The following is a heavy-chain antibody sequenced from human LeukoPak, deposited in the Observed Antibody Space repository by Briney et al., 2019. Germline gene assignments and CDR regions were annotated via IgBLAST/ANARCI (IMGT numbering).Heavy chain of an antibody. Sequence: PGGSLRLSCAASGFAFSSYWMHWVRQAPGKGLVWVSRINSDGSSTSYADSVKGRLTISRDNAKNTLYLQMNSLRAEDTAVYYCAALAGGSGSYYNPPSDYWGQGTLVTVSS. V-gene: IGHV3-74*01. CDR2: INSDGSST. J-gene: IGHJ4*02. CDR3: AALAGGSGSYYNPPSDY. CDR1: GFAFSSYW. D-gene: IGHD3-10*01.